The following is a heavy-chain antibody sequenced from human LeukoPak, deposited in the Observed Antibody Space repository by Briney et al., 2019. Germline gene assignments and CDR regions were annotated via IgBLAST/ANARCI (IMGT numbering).Heavy chain of an antibody. J-gene: IGHJ5*02. D-gene: IGHD6-13*01. V-gene: IGHV3-30*18. CDR1: GFTFSSYG. CDR2: ISYDGSNK. Sequence: GGFLRLSCAASGFTFSSYGMHWVRQAPGKGLEWVAVISYDGSNKYYADSVKGRFTISRDNSKNTLYLQMNSLRAEDTAVYYCAKEKQQLFFRNWFDPWGQGTLVTVSS. CDR3: AKEKQQLFFRNWFDP.